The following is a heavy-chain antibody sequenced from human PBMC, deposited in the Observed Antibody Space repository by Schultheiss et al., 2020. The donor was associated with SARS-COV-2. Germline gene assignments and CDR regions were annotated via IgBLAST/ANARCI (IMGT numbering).Heavy chain of an antibody. D-gene: IGHD3-3*01. J-gene: IGHJ3*02. CDR3: ARAPFLEWVGDAFDI. Sequence: GASLKISCAASGFTFSSYSMNWVRQAPGKGLEWVSSISSSSSYIYYADSVKGRFTISRDNAKNSLYLQMNSLRAEDTAVYYCARAPFLEWVGDAFDIWGQGTMVTVSS. V-gene: IGHV3-21*01. CDR1: GFTFSSYS. CDR2: ISSSSSYI.